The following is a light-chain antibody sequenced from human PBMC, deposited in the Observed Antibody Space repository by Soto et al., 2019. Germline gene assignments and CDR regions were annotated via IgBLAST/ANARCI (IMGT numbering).Light chain of an antibody. V-gene: IGKV3-20*01. CDR3: QHYGSLVTWT. J-gene: IGKJ1*01. CDR1: QSVTSNY. CDR2: AAS. Sequence: EVVLTQSPGTVSLSPGERATLSCRASQSVTSNYLAWYQQKPGQAPRLLIYAASSRATGIPDRFSGSGSGTDFTLSISRLESEDFAVYYCQHYGSLVTWTFGQGTKVEIK.